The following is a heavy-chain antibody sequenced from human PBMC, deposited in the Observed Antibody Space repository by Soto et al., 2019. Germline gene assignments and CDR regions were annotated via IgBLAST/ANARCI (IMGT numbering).Heavy chain of an antibody. D-gene: IGHD3-10*01. J-gene: IGHJ6*03. CDR3: ARATPARITMVRGVIVGTKYYYYMEV. CDR2: INYSGST. Sequence: TSETLSLTCAVYGGSFSGYHWSWIRQPPGKGLEWIGEINYSGSTNYNPSLKRRVTISVDTSKNQFSLKLSSVTAADTAVYYCARATPARITMVRGVIVGTKYYYYMEVWGKGTTVTVSS. CDR1: GGSFSGYH. V-gene: IGHV4-34*01.